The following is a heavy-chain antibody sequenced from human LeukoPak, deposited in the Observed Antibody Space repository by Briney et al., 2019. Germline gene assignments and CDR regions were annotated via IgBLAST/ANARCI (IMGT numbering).Heavy chain of an antibody. CDR3: AKHGDQLSGMDV. J-gene: IGHJ6*02. Sequence: PGGSPRLSCAASGFTLSGDYMSWVRQAPGEGLEWVSVIFGAGTTYYADSVKGRFTISRDNSKNTLYLQMNSLRAEDTAVYYCAKHGDQLSGMDVWGQGTTVTVSS. V-gene: IGHV3-66*04. D-gene: IGHD7-27*01. CDR1: GFTLSGDY. CDR2: IFGAGTT.